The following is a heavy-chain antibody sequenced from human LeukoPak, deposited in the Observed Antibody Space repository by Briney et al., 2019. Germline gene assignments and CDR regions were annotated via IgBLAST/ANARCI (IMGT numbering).Heavy chain of an antibody. D-gene: IGHD6-6*01. CDR3: ATDRLDG. CDR2: FDPEDGET. CDR1: GGTFISYA. Sequence: ASVKVSCKASGGTFISYAISWVRQAPGKGLGWMGGFDPEDGETIYAQKFQGRVTMTEDTSTDTAYMELSSLRSEDTAVYYCATDRLDGWGQGTLVTVSS. J-gene: IGHJ4*02. V-gene: IGHV1-24*01.